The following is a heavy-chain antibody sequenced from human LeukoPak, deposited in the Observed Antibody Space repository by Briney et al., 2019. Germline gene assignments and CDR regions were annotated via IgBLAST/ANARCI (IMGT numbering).Heavy chain of an antibody. CDR1: GYSFNNSY. D-gene: IGHD2-2*01. V-gene: IGHV1-2*02. J-gene: IGHJ5*02. Sequence: ASVKVSCKASGYSFNNSYMHWVRQAPGQGLEWMGWINPNSGGTYYTQKFQGRVTMTRDTSISTAYMELSGLISEDTAVYYCARSAGQRSWFDPWGQGTLVTVSS. CDR2: INPNSGGT. CDR3: ARSAGQRSWFDP.